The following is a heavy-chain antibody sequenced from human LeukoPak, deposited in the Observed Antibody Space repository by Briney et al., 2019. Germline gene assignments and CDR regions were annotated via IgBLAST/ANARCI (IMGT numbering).Heavy chain of an antibody. CDR3: AREVSPAAPSPSDY. Sequence: GRSLRLSCAASGFTFSSYAMHWVRQAPGKGLEWVAVISYDGSNKYYADSVKGRFTISRDNSKNTLYLQMNSLRAEDTAVYYCAREVSPAAPSPSDYWGQGTLVTVSS. J-gene: IGHJ4*02. CDR2: ISYDGSNK. CDR1: GFTFSSYA. V-gene: IGHV3-30-3*01. D-gene: IGHD2-2*01.